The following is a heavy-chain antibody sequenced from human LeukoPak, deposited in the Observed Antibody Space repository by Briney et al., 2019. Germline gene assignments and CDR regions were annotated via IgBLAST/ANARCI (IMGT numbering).Heavy chain of an antibody. D-gene: IGHD2-2*02. J-gene: IGHJ3*02. CDR1: GGSISSYY. CDR2: IYTSGST. CDR3: ARVGRWEEYQLLYGGHDAFDI. Sequence: SETLSLTCTVSGGSISSYYWSWIRQPAGKGLEWIGRIYTSGSTNYNPSLKSRVTMSVDTSKNQFSLKLSSVTAADTAVYYCARVGRWEEYQLLYGGHDAFDIWGQGTMVTVSS. V-gene: IGHV4-4*07.